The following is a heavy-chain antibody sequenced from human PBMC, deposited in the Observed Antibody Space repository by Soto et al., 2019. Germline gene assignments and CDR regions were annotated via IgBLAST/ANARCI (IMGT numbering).Heavy chain of an antibody. V-gene: IGHV1-8*01. CDR3: ASFGNMVYQGAFDI. CDR1: GYTFTSYD. Sequence: QVQLVQSGAEVKKPGASVKVSCKASGYTFTSYDINWVRQASGQGLEWMGWMNPNSGNTGYAQKFQGRVTMTRNTSISTAYMELSSLRSEDTAVYYCASFGNMVYQGAFDIWGQGTMVTVSS. CDR2: MNPNSGNT. D-gene: IGHD2-8*01. J-gene: IGHJ3*02.